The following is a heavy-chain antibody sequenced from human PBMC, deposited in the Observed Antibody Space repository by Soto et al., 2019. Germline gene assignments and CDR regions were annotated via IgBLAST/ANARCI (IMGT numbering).Heavy chain of an antibody. CDR2: IWYDGSNK. J-gene: IGHJ6*02. V-gene: IGHV3-33*01. CDR1: GVTFSSYG. Sequence: PGGSLRLSCAASGVTFSSYGMHWVRQAPGKGLEWVAVIWYDGSNKYYADSVKGRFTISRDNSKNTLYLQMNSLRAEDTAVYYCARALAVAGALYGMDVWGQGTTVTVSS. D-gene: IGHD6-19*01. CDR3: ARALAVAGALYGMDV.